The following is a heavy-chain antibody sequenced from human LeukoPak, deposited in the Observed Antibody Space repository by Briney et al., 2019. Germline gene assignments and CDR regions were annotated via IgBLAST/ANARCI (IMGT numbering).Heavy chain of an antibody. J-gene: IGHJ3*02. CDR2: ISYDGSNK. CDR3: VRVVVQDAFDI. D-gene: IGHD2-21*01. V-gene: IGHV3-30-3*01. CDR1: GFTFSSYA. Sequence: GSLRLSCAASGFTFSSYAMHWVRQAPGKGLEWVAVISYDGSNKYYADSVKGRFTISRDNSKNTLYLQMNSLRAEDTAVYYCVRVVVQDAFDIWGQGTMVTVSS.